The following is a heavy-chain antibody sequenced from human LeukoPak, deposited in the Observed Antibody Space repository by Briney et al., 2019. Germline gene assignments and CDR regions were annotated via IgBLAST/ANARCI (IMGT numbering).Heavy chain of an antibody. V-gene: IGHV1-18*01. J-gene: IGHJ6*02. D-gene: IGHD4-23*01. CDR3: ARDGTTVVTSSGYYGMDV. Sequence: NGNTNYAQKLQGRVTMTTDTSTSTAYMELRSLRSDDTAVYYCARDGTTVVTSSGYYGMDVWGQGTTVTVSS. CDR2: NGNT.